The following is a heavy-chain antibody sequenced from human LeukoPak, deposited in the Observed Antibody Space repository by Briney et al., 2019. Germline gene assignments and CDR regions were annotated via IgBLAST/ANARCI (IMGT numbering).Heavy chain of an antibody. CDR3: ARDSRPGTNEAYYMDV. J-gene: IGHJ6*03. V-gene: IGHV1-69*13. CDR1: GGTFSSYA. D-gene: IGHD6-13*01. CDR2: IIPIFGTA. Sequence: GASVKVSCMASGGTFSSYAISWVRQAPGQGLEWMGGIIPIFGTANYAQKFQGRVTITADESTSTAYMELSSLRSEDTAVYYCARDSRPGTNEAYYMDVWGKGTTVTISS.